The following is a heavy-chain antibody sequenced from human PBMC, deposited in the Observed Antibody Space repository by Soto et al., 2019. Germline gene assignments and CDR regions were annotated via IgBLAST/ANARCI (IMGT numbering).Heavy chain of an antibody. D-gene: IGHD1-26*01. J-gene: IGHJ2*01. V-gene: IGHV1-3*01. Sequence: ASVKVSCKTSGYDFSSYAMPWVRQAPGQRLEWMGWINAGNGNTKYSQKFQGRVTITRDTSASTAYMELSSLRSEDTAVYYCARGGSLYWYFDLWGRGTLVTVSS. CDR2: INAGNGNT. CDR3: ARGGSLYWYFDL. CDR1: GYDFSSYA.